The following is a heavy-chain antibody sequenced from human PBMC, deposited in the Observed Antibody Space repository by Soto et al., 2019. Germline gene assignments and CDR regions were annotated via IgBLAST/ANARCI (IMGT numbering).Heavy chain of an antibody. D-gene: IGHD6-13*01. CDR2: VSSSGGST. J-gene: IGHJ4*02. Sequence: EVQLLESGGGLVQPGGSLRLSCAASGFTFSSYAMSWVRQAPGKGLEWVVAVSSSGGSTYYADSVKGRFTISRDNSKNTLYLQMNSLRAEDTAVYYCAKYSTSWRVGQFDYWGQGTLVTVSS. CDR1: GFTFSSYA. V-gene: IGHV3-23*01. CDR3: AKYSTSWRVGQFDY.